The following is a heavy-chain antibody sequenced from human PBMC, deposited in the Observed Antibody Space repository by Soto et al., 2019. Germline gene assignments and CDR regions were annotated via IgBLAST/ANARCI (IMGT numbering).Heavy chain of an antibody. CDR2: ISYDGSNK. CDR3: AKDRGDYYYYYGMDV. V-gene: IGHV3-30*18. J-gene: IGHJ6*02. Sequence: QVQLVESGGGVVQPGRSLRLSCAASGFTFSSYGMHWVRQAPGKGLEWVAVISYDGSNKYYADSVKGRFTISRDNSKNTLYLPMYSLRVEDTAVYYCAKDRGDYYYYYGMDVWVQGTTVTVSS. D-gene: IGHD3-10*01. CDR1: GFTFSSYG.